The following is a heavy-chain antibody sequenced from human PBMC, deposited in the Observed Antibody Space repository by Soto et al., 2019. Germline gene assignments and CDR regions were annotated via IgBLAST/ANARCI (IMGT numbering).Heavy chain of an antibody. CDR3: ASYYGSGIYHPKY. J-gene: IGHJ4*02. CDR2: INSDGRST. CDR1: GFTFSSYW. V-gene: IGHV3-74*01. D-gene: IGHD3-10*01. Sequence: EGQLVESGGGLVQPGGSLRLSYAASGFTFSSYWMHWVRQAPGKGQVWVSRINSDGRSTSYADSVKGRFTISRDNAKNTLYLQMNSLRAEDTAVYYCASYYGSGIYHPKYWGQGTLVTVAS.